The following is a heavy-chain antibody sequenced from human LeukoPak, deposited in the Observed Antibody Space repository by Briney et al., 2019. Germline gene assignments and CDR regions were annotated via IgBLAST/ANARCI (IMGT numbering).Heavy chain of an antibody. V-gene: IGHV4-39*01. J-gene: IGHJ4*02. CDR3: ARPDPRDGVDY. D-gene: IGHD3-10*01. Sequence: SETLSLTCTVSGGSISSYYWGWIRQPPGKGLEWIGSIYYSGSTYYNPSLKSRVTISVDTSKNQFSLKLSSVTAADTAVYYCARPDPRDGVDYWGQGTLVTVSS. CDR1: GGSISSYY. CDR2: IYYSGST.